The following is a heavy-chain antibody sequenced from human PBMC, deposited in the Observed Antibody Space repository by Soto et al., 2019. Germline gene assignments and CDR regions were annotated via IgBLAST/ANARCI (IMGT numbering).Heavy chain of an antibody. CDR2: IWYDGTNT. CDR3: AKSITPRPNYFDC. J-gene: IGHJ4*02. Sequence: QVQLVESGGGVVQPGRSLRLSCAASGFTFSSYGMHWVRQAPGKGLEWVAVIWYDGTNTYYADSVKGRFTISRDNSKNTLYLQMNSLRAEDTAVYYCAKSITPRPNYFDCWGQGTLVTVSS. V-gene: IGHV3-33*06. D-gene: IGHD3-10*01. CDR1: GFTFSSYG.